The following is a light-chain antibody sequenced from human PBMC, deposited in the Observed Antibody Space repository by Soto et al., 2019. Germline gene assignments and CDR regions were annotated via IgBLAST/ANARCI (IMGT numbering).Light chain of an antibody. J-gene: IGKJ4*01. CDR1: QSVSSTY. Sequence: EIVLTQSPGTLSLSPGERATLSCRASQSVSSTYLAWYQQKPGQAPSLLIYGASRRATGIPDRFSGSGSVTDFTLTISRLEPDDFAVYYCQQYERSPMTFGGGTKVEIK. V-gene: IGKV3-20*01. CDR3: QQYERSPMT. CDR2: GAS.